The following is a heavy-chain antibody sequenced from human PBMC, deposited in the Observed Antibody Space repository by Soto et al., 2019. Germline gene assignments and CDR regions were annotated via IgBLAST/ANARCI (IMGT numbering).Heavy chain of an antibody. CDR2: ISAHNGNT. D-gene: IGHD1-1*01. CDR1: GYTFTSYG. CDR3: ARGRYGDY. V-gene: IGHV1-18*01. J-gene: IGHJ4*02. Sequence: QVHLVQSGAEVKKPGASVKVSCKASGYTFTSYGITWVRQAPGQGLEWMGSISAHNGNTDYAQKLQGRVIVTRDTSTSTAYMELRSLISDGTAVYYCARGRYGDYWGQGALVTVSS.